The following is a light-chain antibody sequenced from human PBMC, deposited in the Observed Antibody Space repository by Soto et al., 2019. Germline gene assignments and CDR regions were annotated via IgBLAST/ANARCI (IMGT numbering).Light chain of an antibody. Sequence: EIVLTQSPGTLSLSPGERATLSCRASQSVVRNYLAWFQHKPGQAPRPVIYDASNRATGVPDRFSGSGSGTDFTLTVTRLEPEDFAVYYCQQYAESPLTFGGGTKVDIK. CDR2: DAS. CDR3: QQYAESPLT. CDR1: QSVVRNY. V-gene: IGKV3-20*01. J-gene: IGKJ4*01.